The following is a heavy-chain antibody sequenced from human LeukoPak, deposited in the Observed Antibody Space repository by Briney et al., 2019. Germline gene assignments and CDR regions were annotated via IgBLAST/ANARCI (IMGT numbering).Heavy chain of an antibody. CDR3: ARSEHSSSSFDY. CDR1: GFTLSSYS. Sequence: GGSLRLSCAASGFTLSSYSMNWVRQAPGKGLEWVSYISSSSTHIYYADSVKGRFTISRDNARNSLYLQMNSLRAEDTAIYYCARSEHSSSSFDYWGQGTLVTVSS. J-gene: IGHJ4*02. D-gene: IGHD6-6*01. V-gene: IGHV3-21*01. CDR2: ISSSSTHI.